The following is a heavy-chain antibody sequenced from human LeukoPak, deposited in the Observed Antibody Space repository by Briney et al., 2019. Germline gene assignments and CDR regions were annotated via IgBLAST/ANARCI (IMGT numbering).Heavy chain of an antibody. Sequence: GGSLRLSCAASGFTFSSYWMSWVRQAPGKGLEWVANIKQDGSEKYYVDSVKGRFTISRDNAKSSLYLQMNSLRAEDTAVYYCARNSLTRFGGYDFWSGDFDYWGQGTLVTVSS. CDR3: ARNSLTRFGGYDFWSGDFDY. CDR2: IKQDGSEK. V-gene: IGHV3-7*01. J-gene: IGHJ4*02. D-gene: IGHD3-3*01. CDR1: GFTFSSYW.